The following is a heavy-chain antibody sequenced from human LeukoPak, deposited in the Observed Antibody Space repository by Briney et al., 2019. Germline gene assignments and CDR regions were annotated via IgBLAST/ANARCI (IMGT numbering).Heavy chain of an antibody. CDR1: GFTFSNYV. CDR2: ILFDGRKQ. CDR3: AKHVGALDGPGTYSFDH. D-gene: IGHD3-10*01. Sequence: PGMSLRLSCAASGFTFSNYVMHWVRQAPGEGLEWLGYILFDGRKQYYADSVKGRFTISRDNAKNTVYLQVNGLRPDDTAVYYCAKHVGALDGPGTYSFDHWGQGTLVSVSS. V-gene: IGHV3-30*18. J-gene: IGHJ4*02.